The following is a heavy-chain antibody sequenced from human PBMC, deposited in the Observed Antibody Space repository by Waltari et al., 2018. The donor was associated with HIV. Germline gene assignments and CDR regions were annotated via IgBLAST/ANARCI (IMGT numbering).Heavy chain of an antibody. J-gene: IGHJ4*02. D-gene: IGHD2-2*01. CDR2: IWHDANNQ. CDR3: ARDSPAFSRGTEELDY. Sequence: QVQLVESGGGVVQPGQSLRLSCEASVFTFSSSALHWFRQAPGKGLGWVAVIWHDANNQYYADSVQGRFTISRDNSKNTLYLQMNSLRAEDTALYYCARDSPAFSRGTEELDYWGQGTLVTVSS. V-gene: IGHV3-33*01. CDR1: VFTFSSSA.